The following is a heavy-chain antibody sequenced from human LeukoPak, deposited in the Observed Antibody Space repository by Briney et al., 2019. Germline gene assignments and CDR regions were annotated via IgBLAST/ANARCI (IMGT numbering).Heavy chain of an antibody. CDR3: ARDAPKVGYGMDV. Sequence: SETLSLTCTVSGGSISSYYWSWIRQPPGKGLEWIGYIYYSGSTNYNPSLKSRVTISVDTSKNQFSLKLSSVTAADTAVYYCARDAPKVGYGMDVWGQGTTVTVSS. J-gene: IGHJ6*02. CDR2: IYYSGST. D-gene: IGHD4-23*01. CDR1: GGSISSYY. V-gene: IGHV4-59*12.